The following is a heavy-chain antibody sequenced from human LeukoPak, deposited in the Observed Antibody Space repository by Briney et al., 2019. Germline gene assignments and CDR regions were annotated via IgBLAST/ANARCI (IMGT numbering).Heavy chain of an antibody. CDR3: AKDNILDP. CDR1: GFTFSSYA. J-gene: IGHJ5*02. Sequence: GGSLRLSCAASGFTFSSYAMSWVRQAPGKGLEWVSAISGSGDRTYYAEPVKGRFSISRDNSKNTLYLQMHSLRAEDTAVYYCAKDNILDPWGQGTLVTVSS. V-gene: IGHV3-23*01. CDR2: ISGSGDRT.